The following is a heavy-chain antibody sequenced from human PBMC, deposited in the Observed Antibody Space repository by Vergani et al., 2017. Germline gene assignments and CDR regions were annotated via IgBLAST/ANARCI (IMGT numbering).Heavy chain of an antibody. CDR2: ISAYNGNT. CDR3: ARASKLRFWEWFTGP. J-gene: IGHJ5*02. V-gene: IGHV1-18*01. D-gene: IGHD3-3*01. CDR1: GYTFTSYG. Sequence: QVQLVQSGAEVKKPGASVKVSCKASGYTFTSYGISWVRQAPGQGLEWMGWISAYNGNTNYAQKLRGRVTMTTDTSTSKAYMELRSLRSDDTAVYYCARASKLRFWEWFTGPWGQGTLVTVSS.